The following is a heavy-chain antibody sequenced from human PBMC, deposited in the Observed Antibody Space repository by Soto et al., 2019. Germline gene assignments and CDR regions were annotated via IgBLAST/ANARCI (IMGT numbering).Heavy chain of an antibody. J-gene: IGHJ4*02. CDR2: IKQDGSEK. D-gene: IGHD2-8*01. CDR3: AKGEMVYAIFYFDY. V-gene: IGHV3-7*05. Sequence: LSLSCAACGFTFSSYWMSWGRQAPGKGLEWVSNIKQDGSEKYYVDSAKGRFTISRDNSKNSLYLQMNSLRAEDTAIYYCAKGEMVYAIFYFDYWGQGTLVTVSS. CDR1: GFTFSSYW.